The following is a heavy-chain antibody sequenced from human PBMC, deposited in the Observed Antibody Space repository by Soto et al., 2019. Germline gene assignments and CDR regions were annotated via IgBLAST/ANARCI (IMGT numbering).Heavy chain of an antibody. CDR3: ATTIYCTNGVCPYYFDY. CDR1: GYSFTSYW. V-gene: IGHV5-51*01. D-gene: IGHD2-8*01. J-gene: IGHJ4*02. Sequence: GESLKISCKGSGYSFTSYWIGWVRQMPGKGLEWMGIIYPGDSDTRYSPSFQGQVTISADKSISTAYLQWSSLKASDTAMYYCATTIYCTNGVCPYYFDYWGQGTLVTVSS. CDR2: IYPGDSDT.